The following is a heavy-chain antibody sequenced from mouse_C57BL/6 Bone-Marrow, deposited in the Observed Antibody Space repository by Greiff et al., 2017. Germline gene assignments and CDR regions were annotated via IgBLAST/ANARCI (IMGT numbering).Heavy chain of an antibody. D-gene: IGHD3-2*02. CDR1: GYAFSSSW. Sequence: QVQLKQSGPELVKPGASVKISCKASGYAFSSSWMNWVKQRPGKGLEWIGRIYPGDGDPNYNGKFKGKATLTADKSSSTAYIQLSSLTSEDSAVYFCAGSSGYVDHRGQGTTLTVSS. CDR3: AGSSGYVDH. J-gene: IGHJ2*01. V-gene: IGHV1-82*01. CDR2: IYPGDGDP.